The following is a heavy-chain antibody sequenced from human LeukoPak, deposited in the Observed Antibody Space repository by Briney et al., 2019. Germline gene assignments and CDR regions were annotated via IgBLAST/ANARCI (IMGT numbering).Heavy chain of an antibody. CDR3: ARAIGYCSSTNCYRNWFDP. D-gene: IGHD2-2*03. CDR1: GYSISSGYY. Sequence: SETLSLTCTVSGYSISSGYYWGWIRQPPGKGLEWIGSIYHSGSTYYNPSLKSRVTISVDTSKNQFSLKLSSVTAADTAVYYCARAIGYCSSTNCYRNWFDPWGQGTLVTVSS. V-gene: IGHV4-38-2*02. J-gene: IGHJ5*02. CDR2: IYHSGST.